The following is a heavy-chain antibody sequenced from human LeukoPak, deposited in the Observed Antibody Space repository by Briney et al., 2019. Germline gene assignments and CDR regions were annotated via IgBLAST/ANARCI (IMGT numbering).Heavy chain of an antibody. J-gene: IGHJ4*02. V-gene: IGHV3-33*01. Sequence: GGSLRLSCAASGFTFSSYGMHWVRQAPGKGLEWVAVIWYDGSNKYYADSVKGRFTISRDNSKNTLYLQMNSLRAEDTAVYYCAAHGPDSSGYDYWGQGTLVTVSS. CDR1: GFTFSSYG. CDR2: IWYDGSNK. CDR3: AAHGPDSSGYDY. D-gene: IGHD6-19*01.